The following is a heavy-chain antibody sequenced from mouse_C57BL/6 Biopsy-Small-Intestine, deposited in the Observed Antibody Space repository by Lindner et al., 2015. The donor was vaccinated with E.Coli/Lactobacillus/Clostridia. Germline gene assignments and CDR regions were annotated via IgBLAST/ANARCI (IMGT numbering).Heavy chain of an antibody. V-gene: IGHV1-42*01. CDR2: INPSTGGT. D-gene: IGHD2-4*01. J-gene: IGHJ3*01. CDR3: ARDYPWFAY. CDR1: GYSFTGYY. Sequence: VQLQESGPELVKPGASVKISCKASGYSFTGYYMNWVKQSPEKSLEWIGEINPSTGGTTYNQKFKAKATLTVDKSSSTAYMQLKSLTSEGPAVYYCARDYPWFAYWGQGTLVTVSA.